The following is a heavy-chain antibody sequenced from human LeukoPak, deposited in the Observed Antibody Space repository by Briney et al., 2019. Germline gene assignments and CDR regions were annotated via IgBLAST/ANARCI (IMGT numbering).Heavy chain of an antibody. CDR2: ISRSGSTK. CDR1: GFTFSDYN. CDR3: ARVLRYCSGGNCYSGGLGYMDV. D-gene: IGHD2-15*01. J-gene: IGHJ6*03. Sequence: GGSLRLSCAASGFTFSDYNMRWIRQAPGKGLEWVSSISRSGSTKYYADSVKGRFTISRDNAKNSLFLKMNSLRAEVTAVYYCARVLRYCSGGNCYSGGLGYMDVWGKGTTVTISS. V-gene: IGHV3-11*01.